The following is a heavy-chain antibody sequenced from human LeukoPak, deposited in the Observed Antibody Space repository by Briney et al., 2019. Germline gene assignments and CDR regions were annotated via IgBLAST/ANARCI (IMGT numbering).Heavy chain of an antibody. CDR1: GYTFTGCY. CDR3: ARQAYGDYYFDF. D-gene: IGHD4-17*01. J-gene: IGHJ4*02. CDR2: INPNTDGT. Sequence: ASVKVSCKASGYTFTGCYVHWVRQAPGQGLEWMGWINPNTDGTIYAQRFQGRVTMTGDTSISTVYMELSRLRSDDTAVYYCARQAYGDYYFDFWGQGTLVTVSS. V-gene: IGHV1-2*02.